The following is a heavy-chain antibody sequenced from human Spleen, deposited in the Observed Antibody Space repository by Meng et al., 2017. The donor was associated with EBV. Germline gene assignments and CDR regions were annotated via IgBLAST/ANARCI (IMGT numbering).Heavy chain of an antibody. D-gene: IGHD2-8*02. V-gene: IGHV1-69*06. CDR1: GGTFSSYA. CDR3: ARDGPGHCTGGVCCNWFDP. Sequence: QVQVVQSGAEVKQPGSSVKVSCKASGGTFSSYAISWVRQAPGQGLEWMGGIIPIFDTGNYAQKFQGRVTITADKSTSTAYMELRSLRSEDTAVYYCARDGPGHCTGGVCCNWFDPWGQGTLVTVSS. J-gene: IGHJ5*02. CDR2: IIPIFDTG.